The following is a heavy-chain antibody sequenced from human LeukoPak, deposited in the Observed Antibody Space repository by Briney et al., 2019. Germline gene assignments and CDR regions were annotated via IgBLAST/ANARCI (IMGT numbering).Heavy chain of an antibody. CDR2: IAYDGSNK. V-gene: IGHV3-30*18. Sequence: PGGSLRLSCAASGFTFRSYGMHWVRQAPGKGLEWVAVIAYDGSNKYYADSVKGRFTISRDNSKNTLYLQMNSLRAEDTAVYYCAKSAFGHSSNWYYFDYWGQGTLVTVSS. CDR3: AKSAFGHSSNWYYFDY. D-gene: IGHD6-13*01. CDR1: GFTFRSYG. J-gene: IGHJ4*02.